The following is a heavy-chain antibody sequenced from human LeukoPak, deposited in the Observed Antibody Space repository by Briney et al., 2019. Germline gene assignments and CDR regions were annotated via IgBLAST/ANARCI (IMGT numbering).Heavy chain of an antibody. D-gene: IGHD5-24*01. CDR1: GITLSNYG. CDR3: AREGQEMATIDY. J-gene: IGHJ4*02. V-gene: IGHV3-23*01. Sequence: GGSLRLSCAVSGITLSNYGMSWVRQAPGKGLEWVAGISDSGGRTNYADSVKGRFTISRDNAKNSLYLQMNSLRAEDTAVYYCAREGQEMATIDYWGQGTLVTVSS. CDR2: ISDSGGRT.